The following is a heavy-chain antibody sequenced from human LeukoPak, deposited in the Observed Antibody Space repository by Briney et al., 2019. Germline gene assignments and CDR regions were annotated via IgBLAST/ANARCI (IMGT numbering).Heavy chain of an antibody. D-gene: IGHD6-6*01. J-gene: IGHJ4*02. CDR2: ISASNGDT. CDR1: GYTFTNYG. V-gene: IGHV1-18*01. Sequence: GASVKVSCKASGYTFTNYGITWVRQAPGQGLEWMGWISASNGDTHYSEKFQDRITVTTDTSTSTAYMELRSLVSDDTAVYYCARASQYSSSFDYWGQGTLVTVSS. CDR3: ARASQYSSSFDY.